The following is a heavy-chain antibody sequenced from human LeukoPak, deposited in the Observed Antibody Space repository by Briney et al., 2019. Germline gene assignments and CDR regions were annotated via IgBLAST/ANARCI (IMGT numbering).Heavy chain of an antibody. V-gene: IGHV3-23*01. CDR1: GFTFSTYA. D-gene: IGHD1-26*01. CDR2: ISGSGGST. J-gene: IGHJ4*02. CDR3: AKVREVGATTGYYFDY. Sequence: GGSLRLSCAASGFTFSTYAMSWVRQAPGKGLEWVSAISGSGGSTYYADSVKGRFTISRDNSKNTLYLQMNSLRAEDTAVYYCAKVREVGATTGYYFDYWGQGTLVTVSS.